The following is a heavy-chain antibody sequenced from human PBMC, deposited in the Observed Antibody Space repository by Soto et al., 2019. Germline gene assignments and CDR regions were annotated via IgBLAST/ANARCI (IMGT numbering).Heavy chain of an antibody. J-gene: IGHJ4*02. D-gene: IGHD1-26*01. CDR3: AKGEALDY. CDR2: ISYDGSKK. CDR1: GFTFSSYG. Sequence: PGGSLRLSCAPSGFTFSSYGMHWIRQAPGKGLEWVAVISYDGSKKYYADSVKGRFTISRDNSKNTLYLQMNSLRAEDTAVYYCAKGEALDYWGQGXLVTVYS. V-gene: IGHV3-30*18.